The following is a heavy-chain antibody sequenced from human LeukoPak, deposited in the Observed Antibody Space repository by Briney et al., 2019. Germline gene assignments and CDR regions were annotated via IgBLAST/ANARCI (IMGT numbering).Heavy chain of an antibody. CDR2: IYYSGST. CDR3: ASSSGFYDFWSGDINWFDP. CDR1: GGSISSSSYY. V-gene: IGHV4-39*01. D-gene: IGHD3-3*01. Sequence: PSETLSLTCTVSGGSISSSSYYWGWIRQPPGKGLEWIGGIYYSGSTYYNPSLKSRVTISVDTSKNQFSLKLSSVTAADTAVYYCASSSGFYDFWSGDINWFDPWGQGTLVTVSS. J-gene: IGHJ5*02.